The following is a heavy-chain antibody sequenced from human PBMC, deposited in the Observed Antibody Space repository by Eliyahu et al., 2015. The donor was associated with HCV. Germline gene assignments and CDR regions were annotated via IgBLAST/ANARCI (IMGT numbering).Heavy chain of an antibody. D-gene: IGHD6-19*01. CDR3: ASGGGGIAVAGTGGWFDP. J-gene: IGHJ5*02. CDR1: GGSLTTYS. CDR2: IPYSGGT. Sequence: QVQLQESGPGLVKPSETLSLTCPVSGGSLTTYSWSWXRQPPGKGLEWIGXIPYSGGTNXNPSLKSRVTISVDTSKNQFSLNLTSVTAADTAVYYCASGGGGIAVAGTGGWFDPWGQGTLVTVSS. V-gene: IGHV4-59*01.